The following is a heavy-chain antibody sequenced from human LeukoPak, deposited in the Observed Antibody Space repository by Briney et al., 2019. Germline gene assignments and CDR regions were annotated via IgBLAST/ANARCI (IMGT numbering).Heavy chain of an antibody. CDR1: GFTFSSYW. D-gene: IGHD6-19*01. CDR3: ARDGGYSSGWYRGFDY. V-gene: IGHV3-74*01. CDR2: IKGDGSST. Sequence: PGGSLRLSCAASGFTFSSYWMHWVRHTPGKGLVWVSRIKGDGSSTSYADSVKGRFTISRDNAKNTLYLQMNSPRAEDTAVYYCARDGGYSSGWYRGFDYWGQGTLVTVSS. J-gene: IGHJ4*02.